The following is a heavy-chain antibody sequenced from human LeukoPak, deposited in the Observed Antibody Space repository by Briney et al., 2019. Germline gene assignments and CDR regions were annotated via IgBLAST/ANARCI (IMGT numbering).Heavy chain of an antibody. Sequence: ASVKVSRKASGGTFSSYAISWVRQAPGQGLEWMGWINPNSGDTNYAQNFQGRVTMTRGTSIRAAYMELSRLRSDDTAVYYCARVRYRLAETYIDYWGQGTLVTVSS. CDR2: INPNSGDT. CDR1: GGTFSSYA. CDR3: ARVRYRLAETYIDY. J-gene: IGHJ4*02. V-gene: IGHV1-2*02. D-gene: IGHD3-16*01.